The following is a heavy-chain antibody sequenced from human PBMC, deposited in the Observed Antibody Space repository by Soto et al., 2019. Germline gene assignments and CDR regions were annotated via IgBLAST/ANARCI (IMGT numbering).Heavy chain of an antibody. J-gene: IGHJ4*02. CDR1: GFTFSTYS. CDR3: ARERGSGWTFDY. CDR2: ISSSSTT. D-gene: IGHD6-19*01. V-gene: IGHV3-48*01. Sequence: GGSLRLSCAASGFTFSTYSMNWVRQAPGKGLEWVSSISSSSTTYYADSVKGRFTISRDNVQNSLYLQMHSLRAEDTAVYYCARERGSGWTFDYWGQGTLVTVSS.